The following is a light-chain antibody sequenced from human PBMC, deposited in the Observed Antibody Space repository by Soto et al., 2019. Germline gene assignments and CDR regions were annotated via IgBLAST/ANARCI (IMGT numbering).Light chain of an antibody. CDR3: QQFNNWPHT. J-gene: IGKJ2*01. Sequence: EIVLTQSPATLSASPGERATLSCRASQSVNQKLGWYQQKPGQAPRLLIYVASYRATGIPARFSGSGSGTEYTLTISNLQAEDFAVCYCQQFNNWPHTFGQGTRLEIK. CDR1: QSVNQK. V-gene: IGKV3-15*01. CDR2: VAS.